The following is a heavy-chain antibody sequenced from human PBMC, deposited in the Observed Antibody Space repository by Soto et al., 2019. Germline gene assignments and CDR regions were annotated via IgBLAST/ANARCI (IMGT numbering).Heavy chain of an antibody. V-gene: IGHV4-4*07. D-gene: IGHD1-26*01. Sequence: QVHLQESGPGLVRPSETLSLTCTVSGDSISGSHWSWIRQSAGKGLEWIGRVYSSGTTNYNPSLKSRVTMSLDTSKNQFSLEVRSMTAADTAVYFCAKMGGRVVGATDWFETWGQGTLVTVSA. CDR2: VYSSGTT. CDR1: GDSISGSH. CDR3: AKMGGRVVGATDWFET. J-gene: IGHJ5*02.